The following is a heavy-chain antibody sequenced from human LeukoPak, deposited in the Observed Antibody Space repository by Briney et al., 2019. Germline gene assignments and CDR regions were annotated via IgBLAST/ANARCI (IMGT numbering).Heavy chain of an antibody. Sequence: GGSLRLSCAASGFTFSSYAMSWVRQAPGKGLEWVSAISGSGGSTYYADSVKGRFTISRDNSQNTLYLQMNSLRAEDTAVYYCAKDPLEQLSTIYFQNWGQGTLVTVSS. CDR2: ISGSGGST. V-gene: IGHV3-23*01. CDR1: GFTFSSYA. J-gene: IGHJ1*01. CDR3: AKDPLEQLSTIYFQN. D-gene: IGHD6-6*01.